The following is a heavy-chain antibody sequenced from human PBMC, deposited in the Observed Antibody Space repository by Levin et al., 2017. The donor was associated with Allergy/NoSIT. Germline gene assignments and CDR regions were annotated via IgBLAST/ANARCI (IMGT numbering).Heavy chain of an antibody. Sequence: SQTLSLTCTVSGGSIRSGDYYWSWIRQPPGKGLEWIGYIYYSGSTYYNPSLKSRVTISVDTSKNQFSLKLSSVTAADTAVYYCARESDIVVVPAETYNWFDPWGQGTLVTVSS. CDR1: GGSIRSGDYY. CDR3: ARESDIVVVPAETYNWFDP. J-gene: IGHJ5*02. V-gene: IGHV4-30-4*01. D-gene: IGHD2-2*01. CDR2: IYYSGST.